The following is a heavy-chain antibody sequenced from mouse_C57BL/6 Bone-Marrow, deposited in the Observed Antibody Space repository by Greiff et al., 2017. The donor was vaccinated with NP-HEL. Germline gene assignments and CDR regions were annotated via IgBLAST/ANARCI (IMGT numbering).Heavy chain of an antibody. CDR2: INPNNGGT. Sequence: EVQLVESGPELVKPGASVKIPCKASGYTFTDYNMDWVKQSHGKSLEWIGDINPNNGGTIYNQKFKGKATLTVDKSSSTAYMELRSLTSEDTAVYYCARTTVVATRYFDVWGTGTTVTVSS. D-gene: IGHD1-1*01. CDR1: GYTFTDYN. J-gene: IGHJ1*03. CDR3: ARTTVVATRYFDV. V-gene: IGHV1-18*01.